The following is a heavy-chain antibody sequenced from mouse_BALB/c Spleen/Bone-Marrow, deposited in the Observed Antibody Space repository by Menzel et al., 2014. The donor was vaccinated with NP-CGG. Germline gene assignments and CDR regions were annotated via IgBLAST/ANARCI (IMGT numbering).Heavy chain of an antibody. V-gene: IGHV1S56*01. J-gene: IGHJ4*01. CDR3: ARWGNYGDYAMDY. CDR2: IYPGNVNT. D-gene: IGHD2-1*01. CDR1: GYTFTSYY. Sequence: QVQLQQSGPELVKPGASVRISCKAPGYTFTSYYIHWVKQRPGQGLEWIGWIYPGNVNTKYNEKFKGKATLTADKSSSTAYMQLSSLTSEDSAVYFCARWGNYGDYAMDYWGQGTSVTVSS.